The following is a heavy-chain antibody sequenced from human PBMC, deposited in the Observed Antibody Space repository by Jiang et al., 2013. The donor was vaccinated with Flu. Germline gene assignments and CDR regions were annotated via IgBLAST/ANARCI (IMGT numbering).Heavy chain of an antibody. CDR2: ISGSGGST. J-gene: IGHJ3*02. CDR3: AKDVGILRYFDLSAFDI. Sequence: SGGGLVQPGGSLRLSCAASGFTFSSYATSWVRQAPGKGLEWVSAISGSGGSTYYADSVKGRFTISRDNSKNTLYLQMNSLRAEDTAVYYCAKDVGILRYFDLSAFDIWGQGTMVTVSS. D-gene: IGHD3-9*01. V-gene: IGHV3-23*01. CDR1: GFTFSSYA.